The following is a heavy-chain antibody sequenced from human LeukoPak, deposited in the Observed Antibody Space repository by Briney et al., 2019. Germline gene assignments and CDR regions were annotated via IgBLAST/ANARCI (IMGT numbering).Heavy chain of an antibody. D-gene: IGHD2-2*01. J-gene: IGHJ5*02. V-gene: IGHV1-69*05. CDR2: ILPIFGTA. Sequence: SVKVSCKASGYTFTSYGISWVRQAPGQGLEWMGGILPIFGTANYAQKFQGRVTITTDESTSTAYMELSSLRSEDTAVYYCAGSAPYCSSTSCYATWGQGTLVTVSS. CDR3: AGSAPYCSSTSCYAT. CDR1: GYTFTSYG.